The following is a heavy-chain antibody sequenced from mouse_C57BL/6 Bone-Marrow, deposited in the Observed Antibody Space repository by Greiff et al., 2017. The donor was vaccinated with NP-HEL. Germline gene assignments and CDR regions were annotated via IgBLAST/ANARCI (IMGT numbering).Heavy chain of an antibody. J-gene: IGHJ3*01. CDR1: GYTFTSYG. CDR3: ARSIYYYVSSYGFAY. Sequence: QVQLQQSGAELARPGASVKLSCKASGYTFTSYGISWVKQRTGQGLEWIGEIYPRSGNTNYNEKFKGKATLTADKSSSTAYMELRILTSEDSAVYFFARSIYYYVSSYGFAYWGQGTLVTVSA. CDR2: IYPRSGNT. V-gene: IGHV1-81*01. D-gene: IGHD1-1*01.